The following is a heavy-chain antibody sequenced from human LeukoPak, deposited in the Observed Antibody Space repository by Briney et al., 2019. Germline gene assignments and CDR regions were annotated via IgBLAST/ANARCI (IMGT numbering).Heavy chain of an antibody. CDR3: ARPSRSYDSSGYTPRVAFDI. CDR1: GYTFTSYG. V-gene: IGHV1-18*01. J-gene: IGHJ3*02. CDR2: ISAYNGNT. Sequence: GASVKVSCKASGYTFTSYGISWVRQAPGQGLEWMGWISAYNGNTNYAQKLQGRVTMTTDTSTSTAYMELRSLRSDDTAVYYCARPSRSYDSSGYTPRVAFDIWGQGTMVTVSS. D-gene: IGHD3-22*01.